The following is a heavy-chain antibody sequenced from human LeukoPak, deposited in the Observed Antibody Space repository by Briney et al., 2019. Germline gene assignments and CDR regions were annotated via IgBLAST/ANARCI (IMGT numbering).Heavy chain of an antibody. CDR3: AREFPVSSSSRKFDY. D-gene: IGHD6-6*01. J-gene: IGHJ4*02. Sequence: PGGSLRPSCAASGFTFSSYAMHWVRQDPGKGLEWVAVISYDGSNKYYADSVKGRFTISRDNSKNTLYLQMNSLRAEDTAVYYCAREFPVSSSSRKFDYWGQGTLVTVSS. CDR1: GFTFSSYA. CDR2: ISYDGSNK. V-gene: IGHV3-30*04.